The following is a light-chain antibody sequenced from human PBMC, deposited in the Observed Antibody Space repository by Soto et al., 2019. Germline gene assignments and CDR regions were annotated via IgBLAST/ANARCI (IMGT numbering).Light chain of an antibody. Sequence: QSALTQPASMSGSPGQSITISCTGTSSDIGGYNYVSWYQQHPGKAPKLMIYEVSKRPSGVPDRFSGSKSGNTASLTVSGLQAEDEADYYCSSYAGSNHYVFGTGTQLTVL. CDR1: SSDIGGYNY. CDR3: SSYAGSNHYV. J-gene: IGLJ1*01. V-gene: IGLV2-8*01. CDR2: EVS.